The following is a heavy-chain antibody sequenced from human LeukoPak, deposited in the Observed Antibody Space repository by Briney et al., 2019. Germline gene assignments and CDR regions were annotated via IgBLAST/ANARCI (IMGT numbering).Heavy chain of an antibody. CDR3: AKGGSGSYYLDY. CDR1: GFTFSSYA. D-gene: IGHD3-10*01. J-gene: IGHJ4*02. Sequence: GGSLRLSCAASGFTFSSYAMSWVRQAPGKGLEWVSAISGSGGSTYYADSVKGWFTISRDNSKNTLYLQMNSLRAEDTAVYYCAKGGSGSYYLDYWGQGTLVTVSS. V-gene: IGHV3-23*01. CDR2: ISGSGGST.